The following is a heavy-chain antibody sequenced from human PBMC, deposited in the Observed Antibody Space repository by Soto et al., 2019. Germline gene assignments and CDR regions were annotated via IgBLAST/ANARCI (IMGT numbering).Heavy chain of an antibody. D-gene: IGHD3-22*01. Sequence: HPGGSLRLSCAASGFTFSSYAMSWVRQAPGKGLEWVSAISGSGGSTYYADSVKGRFTISRDNSKNTLYLQMNSLRAEDTAVYYCAKGGDSSGYYHVSCDYWGQGTLVTVSS. CDR1: GFTFSSYA. CDR3: AKGGDSSGYYHVSCDY. V-gene: IGHV3-23*01. CDR2: ISGSGGST. J-gene: IGHJ4*02.